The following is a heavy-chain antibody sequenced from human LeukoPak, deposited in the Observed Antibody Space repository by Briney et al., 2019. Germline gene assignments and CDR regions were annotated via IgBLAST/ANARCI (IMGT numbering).Heavy chain of an antibody. D-gene: IGHD3-10*01. Sequence: GGSLRLSCTASGFTFGDYAMSWFRQAPGKGLEWVSAISGSGGSTYYADSVKGRFTISRDNSKNTLYLQMNSLRAEDTAVYYCAKEPGYYGSGSTFDYWGQGTLVTVSS. CDR3: AKEPGYYGSGSTFDY. V-gene: IGHV3-23*01. CDR2: ISGSGGST. J-gene: IGHJ4*02. CDR1: GFTFGDYA.